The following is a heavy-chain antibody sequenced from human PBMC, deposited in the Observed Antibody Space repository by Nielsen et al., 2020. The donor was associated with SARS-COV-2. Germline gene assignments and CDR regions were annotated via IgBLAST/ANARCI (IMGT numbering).Heavy chain of an antibody. CDR2: IIPIFGTA. V-gene: IGHV1-69*13. D-gene: IGHD6-6*01. CDR1: GGTFSSYA. Sequence: SVKVSCKASGGTFSSYAISWVRQAPGQGLEWMGGIIPIFGTANYAQKFQGRVTITADESTSTAYMELSSLRSEDTAVYYCARGGSSAGVGYYYYYMDVWGKGTTVTVSS. CDR3: ARGGSSAGVGYYYYYMDV. J-gene: IGHJ6*03.